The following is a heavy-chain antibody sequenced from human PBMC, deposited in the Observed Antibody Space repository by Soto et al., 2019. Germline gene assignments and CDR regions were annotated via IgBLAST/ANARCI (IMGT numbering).Heavy chain of an antibody. CDR1: GFPFSSYT. CDR2: ISYDGSNK. D-gene: IGHD6-25*01. V-gene: IGHV3-30*18. J-gene: IGHJ4*02. CDR3: AKVQGGQAPVDY. Sequence: QVQLVESGGGVVQPGRSLRHSCAASGFPFSSYTMHWVRQAPGKGLEWVAVISYDGSNKYYADSVKGRFTISRDNSKNTLSLQMNSLRTEDTAVYYCAKVQGGQAPVDYWGQGTLVTVSS.